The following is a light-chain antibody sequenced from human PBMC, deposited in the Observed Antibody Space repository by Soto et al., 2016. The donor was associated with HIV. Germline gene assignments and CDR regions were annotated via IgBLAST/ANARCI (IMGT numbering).Light chain of an antibody. J-gene: IGLJ3*02. CDR2: DDS. V-gene: IGLV3-21*02. CDR3: QVWDSSSDHPNWV. CDR1: SLRNYY. Sequence: SSELTQDPAVSVALGQTVKITCQGDSLRNYYASWYQQKPGQAPVLVVYDDSDRPSGIPERFSGSNSGNTATLTISRVEAGDEADYYCQVWDSSSDHPNWVFGGGTKLTV.